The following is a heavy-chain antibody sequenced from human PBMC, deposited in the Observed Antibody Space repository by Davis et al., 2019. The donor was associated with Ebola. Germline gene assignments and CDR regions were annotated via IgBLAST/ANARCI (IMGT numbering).Heavy chain of an antibody. J-gene: IGHJ3*02. CDR1: GFPFKNYA. V-gene: IGHV3-23*01. CDR2: ISADGGTT. D-gene: IGHD1-26*01. Sequence: PGGSLRLSCAASGFPFKNYAMTWVRQAPGKGLEWLSAISADGGTTYYADSVKGRFTISRDNAKNTLYLQMNSLRAEDTALYYCARDRKGGGRPPWAFHIWGQGTMVTVSS. CDR3: ARDRKGGGRPPWAFHI.